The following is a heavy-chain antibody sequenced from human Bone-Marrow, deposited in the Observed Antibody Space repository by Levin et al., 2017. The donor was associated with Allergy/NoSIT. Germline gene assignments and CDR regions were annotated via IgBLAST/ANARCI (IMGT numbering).Heavy chain of an antibody. CDR3: TRALSAVAGDS. Sequence: GGSLRLSCAASGFTFTSYWMSWVRQAPGKGLEWLANIKQDGSEQYYVDSVKGRFTISRDNAKNSVYLQMDSLRVDDTAIFYCTRALSAVAGDSWGQGTLVTVS. CDR2: IKQDGSEQ. D-gene: IGHD6-19*01. CDR1: GFTFTSYW. V-gene: IGHV3-7*01. J-gene: IGHJ5*01.